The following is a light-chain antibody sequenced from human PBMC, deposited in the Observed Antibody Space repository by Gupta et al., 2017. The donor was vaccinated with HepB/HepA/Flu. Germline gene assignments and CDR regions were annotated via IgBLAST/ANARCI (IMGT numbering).Light chain of an antibody. Sequence: EVVLTQSPGTLSLAPGERATLSCRTSHNINSYLAWYQQKPGQAPRLLIFDASNRVTGVPARFSASGSGTDFTLTISSLEPEDFAVYYCQQRTNWPHTFGQGTKLEIK. CDR3: QQRTNWPHT. CDR2: DAS. J-gene: IGKJ2*01. V-gene: IGKV3-11*01. CDR1: HNINSY.